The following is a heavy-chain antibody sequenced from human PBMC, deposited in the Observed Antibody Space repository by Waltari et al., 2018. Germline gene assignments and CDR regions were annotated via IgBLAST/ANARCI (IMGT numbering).Heavy chain of an antibody. V-gene: IGHV3-48*01. CDR2: ISRSGSIT. Sequence: EVQLVESGGGLEQPGGSLRLSCAASGFIFRTNSMNWVRQAPGKGLEWVSYISRSGSITYYADSVKGRFTIARDDANNALYREMDSQGVEDTAVYYCESDQGDYSGYDYYG. D-gene: IGHD2-15*01. CDR3: ESDQGDYSGYDYYG. J-gene: IGHJ6*01. CDR1: GFIFRTNS.